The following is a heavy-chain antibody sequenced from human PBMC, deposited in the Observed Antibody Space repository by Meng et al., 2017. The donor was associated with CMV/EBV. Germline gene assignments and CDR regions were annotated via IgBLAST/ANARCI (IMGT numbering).Heavy chain of an antibody. J-gene: IGHJ5*02. Sequence: GESLKISCAASGFTFSSYAMSWVRQAPGKGLEWVSAISGSGGSTYYADSVKGRFTISRDNSKNTLYLQMNSLRAEDTAVYYCAKAGITILGVGKHNWFDPWGQGTLVTVSS. CDR3: AKAGITILGVGKHNWFDP. D-gene: IGHD3-3*01. CDR1: GFTFSSYA. V-gene: IGHV3-23*01. CDR2: ISGSGGST.